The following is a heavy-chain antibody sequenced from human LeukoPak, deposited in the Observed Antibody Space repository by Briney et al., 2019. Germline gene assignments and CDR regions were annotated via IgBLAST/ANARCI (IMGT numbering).Heavy chain of an antibody. J-gene: IGHJ4*02. Sequence: ASVKVSCKVSGYTLTELSMHWVRQAPGKGLEWMGGFDPEDGETIYAQKFQGRVTMTEDTSTDTAYMELSSLRSEDTAVYYCATSIVVVTGSDYWGQGTLVTVSS. V-gene: IGHV1-24*01. CDR1: GYTLTELS. CDR2: FDPEDGET. CDR3: ATSIVVVTGSDY. D-gene: IGHD2-21*02.